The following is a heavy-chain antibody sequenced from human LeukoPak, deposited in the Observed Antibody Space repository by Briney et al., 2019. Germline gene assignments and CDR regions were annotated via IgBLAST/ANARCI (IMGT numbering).Heavy chain of an antibody. J-gene: IGHJ4*02. CDR2: MNPNSGNT. Sequence: ASVKVSCKASGYTFTSYDINWVRQATGQGREWMGWMNPNSGNTGYAQRFQGRVTITRNTSISTAYMELSSLRSEDTAVYYCARGRVSYSSSWPYFDYWGQGTLVTVSS. D-gene: IGHD6-13*01. V-gene: IGHV1-8*03. CDR1: GYTFTSYD. CDR3: ARGRVSYSSSWPYFDY.